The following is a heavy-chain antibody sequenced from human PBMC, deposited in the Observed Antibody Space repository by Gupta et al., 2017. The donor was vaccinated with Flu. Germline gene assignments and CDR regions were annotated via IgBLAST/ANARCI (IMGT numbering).Heavy chain of an antibody. J-gene: IGHJ4*02. V-gene: IGHV1-18*01. Sequence: GISWVRQAPGQGLEWMGWISAYNGNTNYAQKLQGRVTMTTDTSTSTAYMELRSLRSDDTAVYYCARDYYDSSGYFKFDYWGQGTLVTVSS. CDR3: ARDYYDSSGYFKFDY. CDR2: ISAYNGNT. CDR1: G. D-gene: IGHD3-22*01.